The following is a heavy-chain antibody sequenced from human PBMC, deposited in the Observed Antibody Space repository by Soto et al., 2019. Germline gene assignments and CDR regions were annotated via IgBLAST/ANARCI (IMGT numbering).Heavy chain of an antibody. Sequence: GASVKVSCKASGGTFSSYAISWVRQAPGQGLEWRGGIIPIFGTANYAQKFQGRVTITADESTGTAYMELSSLRSEDTAVYYCARDGDYYDGSGYYPLYYWGQGTLVTVSS. V-gene: IGHV1-69*13. CDR1: GGTFSSYA. J-gene: IGHJ4*02. CDR3: ARDGDYYDGSGYYPLYY. CDR2: IIPIFGTA. D-gene: IGHD3-22*01.